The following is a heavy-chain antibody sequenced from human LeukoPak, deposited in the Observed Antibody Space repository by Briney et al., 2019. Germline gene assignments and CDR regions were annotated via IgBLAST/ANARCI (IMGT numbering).Heavy chain of an antibody. J-gene: IGHJ6*02. V-gene: IGHV1-8*01. Sequence: ASVKVSCKASEYTFTSYEINWVRQATGQGLEWMGWMNPNSGNTGYAQKFQGRVTMTRNTSISTAYMELSSLRSEDTAVYYCARLGSSGWEYSYGMDVWGQGTTVTVSS. CDR3: ARLGSSGWEYSYGMDV. D-gene: IGHD6-25*01. CDR1: EYTFTSYE. CDR2: MNPNSGNT.